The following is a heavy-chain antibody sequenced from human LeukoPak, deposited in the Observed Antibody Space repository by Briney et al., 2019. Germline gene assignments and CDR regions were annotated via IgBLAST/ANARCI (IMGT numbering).Heavy chain of an antibody. J-gene: IGHJ5*02. V-gene: IGHV5-51*01. D-gene: IGHD3-3*01. Sequence: VESLKISCKGSGYSFTSYWIGWVRQMPGKGLEWMGIIYPGDSDTRYSPSFQGQVTISADKSISTAYLQWSSLKASDTAMYYCARRRYDFWSGYYNNWFDPWGQGTLVTVSS. CDR2: IYPGDSDT. CDR3: ARRRYDFWSGYYNNWFDP. CDR1: GYSFTSYW.